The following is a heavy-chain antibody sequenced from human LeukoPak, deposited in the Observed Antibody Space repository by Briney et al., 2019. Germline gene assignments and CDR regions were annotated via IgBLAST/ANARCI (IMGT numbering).Heavy chain of an antibody. CDR1: GITLSNYG. D-gene: IGHD3-22*01. CDR2: ISGSGGRT. Sequence: KTGGPLRLSCAVSGITLSNYGMSWVRQAPGKGLEWVAGISGSGGRTNYADAVKGRFTISRDNAKNTLLLQMNSLRVEDTAVYFCAKRGVVIRVILVGFHKEAYYFDSWGQGALVTVSS. CDR3: AKRGVVIRVILVGFHKEAYYFDS. V-gene: IGHV3-23*01. J-gene: IGHJ4*02.